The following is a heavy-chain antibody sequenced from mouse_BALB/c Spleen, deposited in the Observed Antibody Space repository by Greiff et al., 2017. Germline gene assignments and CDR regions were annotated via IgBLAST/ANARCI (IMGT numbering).Heavy chain of an antibody. CDR2: IDPETGGT. CDR1: GYTFTDYE. Sequence: QVQLQQSGAELVRPGASVTLSCKASGYTFTDYEMHWVKQTPVHGLEWIGAIDPETGGTAYNQKFKGKATLTADKSSSTAYMELRSLTSEDSAVYYCTRTPLATVDNFDYWGQGTTLTVSS. J-gene: IGHJ2*01. V-gene: IGHV1-15*01. D-gene: IGHD1-1*01. CDR3: TRTPLATVDNFDY.